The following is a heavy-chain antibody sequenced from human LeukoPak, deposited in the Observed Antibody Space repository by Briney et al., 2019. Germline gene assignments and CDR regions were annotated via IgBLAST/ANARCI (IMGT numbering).Heavy chain of an antibody. CDR3: ARDRTIFGVMDV. CDR1: GFTFSSYS. CDR2: ISSSSSTI. Sequence: GGSLRLSCAASGFTFSSYSMNWVRQAPGKGLEWVSYISSSSSTIYYADSVKGRFTISRDNAKNSLYLQMNSLRAEDTAVYYCARDRTIFGVMDVWGKGTTVTISS. V-gene: IGHV3-48*04. D-gene: IGHD3-3*01. J-gene: IGHJ6*03.